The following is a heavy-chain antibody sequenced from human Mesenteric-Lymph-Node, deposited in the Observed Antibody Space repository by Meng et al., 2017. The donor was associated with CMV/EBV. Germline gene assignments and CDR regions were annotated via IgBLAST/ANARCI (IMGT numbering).Heavy chain of an antibody. Sequence: SVKVSCKASGYTFTAYYMHWVRQAPGQGLEWMGWINHNSGGTKYVQKFQGRVTMTMDRSISTAYMELSSLSSDDTAVYYCARVSTVTRDFDDWGQGTLVTVSS. CDR3: ARVSTVTRDFDD. CDR2: INHNSGGT. V-gene: IGHV1-2*02. J-gene: IGHJ4*02. CDR1: GYTFTAYY. D-gene: IGHD4-17*01.